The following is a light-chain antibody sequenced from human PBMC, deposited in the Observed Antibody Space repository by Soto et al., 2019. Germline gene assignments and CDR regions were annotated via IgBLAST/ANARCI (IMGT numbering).Light chain of an antibody. J-gene: IGLJ3*02. CDR1: SSDVGAYNY. CDR2: EVS. V-gene: IGLV2-14*01. CDR3: RSYTTTKARFL. Sequence: QSVLTQPASVSGSTGQSITVSCTGTSSDVGAYNYVSWYQQHPGKAPKLIIYEVSYRPSGVSGRLSGSKSGNMASLTISGLQAEDEADYYCRSYTTTKARFLFGGGTKLTVL.